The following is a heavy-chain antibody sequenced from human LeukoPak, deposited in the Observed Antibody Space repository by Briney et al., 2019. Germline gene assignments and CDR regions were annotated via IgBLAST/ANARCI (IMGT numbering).Heavy chain of an antibody. CDR1: GVTLSNYY. J-gene: IGHJ4*02. V-gene: IGHV3-48*04. CDR2: VSSSGSTM. D-gene: IGHD6-13*01. CDR3: ARTPRRWYWAYFDY. Sequence: GGSLRLSCAASGVTLSNYYMNWVRQAPGKGLEWVSYVSSSGSTMYYADSVRGRFTIFRDTAKNSLYLQMNSLRVEDTAVYYCARTPRRWYWAYFDYWGQGTLVTVSS.